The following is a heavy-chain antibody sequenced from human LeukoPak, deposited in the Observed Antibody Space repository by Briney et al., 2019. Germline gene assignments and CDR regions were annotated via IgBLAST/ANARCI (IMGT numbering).Heavy chain of an antibody. Sequence: GGSLRLSCAASGFTFSYYSMNWVRQAPGKGLEWVSSISSSSGYTYYADSVKGRFTISRDNAKNSLYLQMNSLRAEDTAVYYCAKAYCGGDCYYDDAFDIWGQGTMVTVSS. CDR1: GFTFSYYS. J-gene: IGHJ3*02. CDR3: AKAYCGGDCYYDDAFDI. CDR2: ISSSSGYT. V-gene: IGHV3-21*01. D-gene: IGHD2-21*02.